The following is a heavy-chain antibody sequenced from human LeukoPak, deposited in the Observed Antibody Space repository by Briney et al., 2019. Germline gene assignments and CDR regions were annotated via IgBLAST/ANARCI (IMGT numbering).Heavy chain of an antibody. CDR1: GASTSSSF. V-gene: IGHV4-59*08. CDR3: ARMIVATIRIGVYFYHGMDV. J-gene: IGHJ6*02. D-gene: IGHD5-12*01. CDR2: INYRGET. Sequence: SETLSLTCTVSGASTSSSFWSWIRQSPGKGLEWIGYINYRGETSQNPSLESRVSMSVDTSKNQISLQLTSVTAADTAVYYCARMIVATIRIGVYFYHGMDVWGQGTTVTVSS.